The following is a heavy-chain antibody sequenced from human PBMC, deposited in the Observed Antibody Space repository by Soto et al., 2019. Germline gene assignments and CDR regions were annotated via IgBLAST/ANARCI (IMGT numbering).Heavy chain of an antibody. J-gene: IGHJ4*02. CDR1: GGSFSDYY. Sequence: QVRLQQWGAGLLKPSETLSLICAVYGGSFSDYYWSWIRKPTGKGLERLGDINHSGRTNYTPSLKRRSAISVDMSKKQLSLKLRSETAADPAVYYCAQIIGGYTPFDSWGQGTLVTVAS. CDR2: INHSGRT. CDR3: AQIIGGYTPFDS. V-gene: IGHV4-34*01. D-gene: IGHD5-12*01.